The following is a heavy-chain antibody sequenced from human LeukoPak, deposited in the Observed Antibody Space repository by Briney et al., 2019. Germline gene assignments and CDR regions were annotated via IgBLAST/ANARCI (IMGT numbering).Heavy chain of an antibody. CDR1: EFSVGSNY. CDR2: IYSGGST. V-gene: IGHV3-66*01. Sequence: GGSLRLSCAASEFSVGSNYMTWVRQAPGKGLEWVSLIYSGGSTYYADSVKGRFTISRDNAKNSLYLQMNSLTAEDTAIYYCAREGRYYGSGSHRDGFDIWGQGTMVTVSS. D-gene: IGHD3-10*01. CDR3: AREGRYYGSGSHRDGFDI. J-gene: IGHJ3*02.